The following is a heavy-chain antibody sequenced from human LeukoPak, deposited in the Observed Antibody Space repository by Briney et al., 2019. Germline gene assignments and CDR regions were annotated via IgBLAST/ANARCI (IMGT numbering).Heavy chain of an antibody. CDR1: GFTFSSYS. D-gene: IGHD3-22*01. Sequence: PGGSLRLSCAASGFTFSSYSMNWVRQAPGKGLVGVSSISSSSSYIYYADSVKGRFTISRDNAKNSLYLQMNSLRAEDTAVYYCAREGTMIQLDYWGQGTLVTVSS. V-gene: IGHV3-21*01. CDR2: ISSSSSYI. J-gene: IGHJ4*02. CDR3: AREGTMIQLDY.